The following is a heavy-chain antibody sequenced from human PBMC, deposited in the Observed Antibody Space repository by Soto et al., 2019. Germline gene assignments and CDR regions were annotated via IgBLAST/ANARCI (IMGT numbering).Heavy chain of an antibody. CDR2: IYYSGST. CDR3: ASSYDILTGYPSAFDY. D-gene: IGHD3-9*01. J-gene: IGHJ4*02. CDR1: GVSISSGDYY. V-gene: IGHV4-30-4*01. Sequence: SETLSLTCTVSGVSISSGDYYWSWIRQPPGKGLEWIGYIYYSGSTYYNPSLKSRVTISVDTSKNQFSLKLSSVTAADTAVYYCASSYDILTGYPSAFDYWGQGTLVTVSS.